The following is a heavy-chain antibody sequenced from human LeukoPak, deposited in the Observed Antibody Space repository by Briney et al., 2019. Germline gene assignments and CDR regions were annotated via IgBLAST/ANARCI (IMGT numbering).Heavy chain of an antibody. CDR1: GGSFSGYY. J-gene: IGHJ4*02. D-gene: IGHD3-22*01. Sequence: SETLSLTCAVYGGSFSGYYWSWIRQPPGMGLEWIGEINHSGSTYYNPSLKSRVTISVDTSKNQFSLKLSSVTAADTAVYYCWANYYDSSGYSYFDYWGQGTLVTVSS. CDR3: WANYYDSSGYSYFDY. V-gene: IGHV4-34*03. CDR2: INHSGST.